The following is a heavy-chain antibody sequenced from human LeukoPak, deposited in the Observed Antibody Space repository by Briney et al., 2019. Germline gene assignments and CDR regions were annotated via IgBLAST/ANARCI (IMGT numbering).Heavy chain of an antibody. CDR2: IYSIGST. Sequence: PSETLSLTCTVSVDSISIYYWSWIRQAPGRGLEWIGYIYSIGSTNYNPSLKSRVTMSVDTSKNQFSLKLSSVTAADTAVYYCARVNSRTIDYWGQGTLVTVSS. V-gene: IGHV4-59*01. J-gene: IGHJ4*02. CDR3: ARVNSRTIDY. D-gene: IGHD3-3*01. CDR1: VDSISIYY.